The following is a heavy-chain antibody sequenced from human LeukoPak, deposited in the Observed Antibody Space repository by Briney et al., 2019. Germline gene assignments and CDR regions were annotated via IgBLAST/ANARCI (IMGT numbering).Heavy chain of an antibody. CDR3: ARHVRGRGSYYIPYWFDP. Sequence: PSETLSLTCTVSGGSISSYYWSWIRQPPGKGLEWIGYIYTSGSTNYNPSLKSRVTISVDTSKNQFSLKLSSVTAADTAVYYCARHVRGRGSYYIPYWFDPWGQGTLVTVSS. V-gene: IGHV4-4*09. CDR2: IYTSGST. CDR1: GGSISSYY. D-gene: IGHD1-26*01. J-gene: IGHJ5*02.